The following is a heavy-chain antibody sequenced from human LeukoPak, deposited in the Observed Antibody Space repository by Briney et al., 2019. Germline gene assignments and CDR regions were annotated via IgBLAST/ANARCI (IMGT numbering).Heavy chain of an antibody. CDR2: ISYSGGSA. Sequence: SGGSLRLSCAASGFTFNTYAMNWVRQAPGKGLEWVSSISYSGGSAYYADSVKGRFTISRDNSKNTLYLQMNSLRVEDTAVYYCAKSGSNHDFDYWGQGTLVTVSS. CDR3: AKSGSNHDFDY. D-gene: IGHD1-14*01. V-gene: IGHV3-23*01. J-gene: IGHJ4*02. CDR1: GFTFNTYA.